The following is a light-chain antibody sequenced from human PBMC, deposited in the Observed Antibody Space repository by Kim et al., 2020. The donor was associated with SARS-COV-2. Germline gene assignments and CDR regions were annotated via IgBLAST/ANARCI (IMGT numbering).Light chain of an antibody. CDR2: LESGGSY. V-gene: IGLV4-60*03. CDR3: GTWDTYSWV. Sequence: VKLTCTLASGHGGYVNEWHHQQPGKARRFLMKLESGGSYNRGSGVPSRFSGSISGADRYLPISDLQAEDEADYYCGTWDTYSWVFGGGTQLTVL. J-gene: IGLJ3*02. CDR1: SGHGGYV.